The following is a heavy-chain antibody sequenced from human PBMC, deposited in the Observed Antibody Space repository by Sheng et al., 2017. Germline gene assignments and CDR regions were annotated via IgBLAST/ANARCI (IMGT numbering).Heavy chain of an antibody. CDR3: ARESGYSSSSYPY. Sequence: DLEESGGGVVQPGRSLRLSCAASGFTFSDYGMHWVRQAPGKGLEWLAVIWHDGSNKYYADSVKGRFTISRDNAKKSVDLRMSSLRAEDTAVYYCARESGYSSSSYPYWGQGTLVTVSS. V-gene: IGHV3-33*01. D-gene: IGHD6-13*01. J-gene: IGHJ4*02. CDR1: GFTFSDYG. CDR2: IWHDGSNK.